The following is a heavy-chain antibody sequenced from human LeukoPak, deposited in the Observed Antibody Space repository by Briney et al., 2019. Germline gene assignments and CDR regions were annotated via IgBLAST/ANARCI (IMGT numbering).Heavy chain of an antibody. J-gene: IGHJ4*02. V-gene: IGHV3-21*01. D-gene: IGHD3-10*01. Sequence: PGGSLRLSCAASGFTFSSYCMNWVRQAPGKGLEWVSSISSSSSYIYYADSVKGRFTISRDNAKNSLYLQMNSLRAEDTAVYYCCREGRQLLWFGESYFDYWGQGTLVTVSS. CDR1: GFTFSSYC. CDR3: CREGRQLLWFGESYFDY. CDR2: ISSSSSYI.